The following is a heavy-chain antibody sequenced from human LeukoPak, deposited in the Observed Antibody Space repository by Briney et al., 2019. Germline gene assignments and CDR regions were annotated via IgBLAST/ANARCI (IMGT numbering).Heavy chain of an antibody. Sequence: PSETLSLTCAVYGGSFSGYYWSWIRQPPGKGLEWIGEINHSGSTNYNPSLKSRVTISVDTSKNQFSLKLSSVTAADTAVYYCARTYYCSGGSCYSGDNWFDPWGQGTLVTVSS. CDR1: GGSFSGYY. CDR2: INHSGST. V-gene: IGHV4-34*01. D-gene: IGHD2-15*01. CDR3: ARTYYCSGGSCYSGDNWFDP. J-gene: IGHJ5*02.